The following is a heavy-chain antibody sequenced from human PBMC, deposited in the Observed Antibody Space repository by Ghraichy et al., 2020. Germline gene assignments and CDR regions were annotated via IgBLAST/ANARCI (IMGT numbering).Heavy chain of an antibody. CDR2: IIPIFGTA. V-gene: IGHV1-69*13. CDR1: GGTFSSYA. Sequence: SVKVSCKASGGTFSSYAISWVRQAPGQGLEWMGGIIPIFGTANYAQKFQGRVTITADESTSTAYMELSSLRSEDTAVYYCARGHVDYGDYLRLGHYYYGMDVWGQGTTVTVSS. D-gene: IGHD4-17*01. CDR3: ARGHVDYGDYLRLGHYYYGMDV. J-gene: IGHJ6*02.